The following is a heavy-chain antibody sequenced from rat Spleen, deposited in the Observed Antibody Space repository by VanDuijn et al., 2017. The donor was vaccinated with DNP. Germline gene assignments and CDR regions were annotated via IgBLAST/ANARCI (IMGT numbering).Heavy chain of an antibody. V-gene: IGHV5-31*01. D-gene: IGHD5-1*01. J-gene: IGHJ1*01. CDR2: VPSSGGST. Sequence: EVQLVESGGDLVQPGRSLKLSCVASGFTFSSYWMYWIRQAPGKGLEWVASVPSSGGSTYYPDSVKGRFIISRDNARNTLYLQMNSLRSEDTATYFCARGSGTYYWYFDFWGPGTMVTVSS. CDR3: ARGSGTYYWYFDF. CDR1: GFTFSSYW.